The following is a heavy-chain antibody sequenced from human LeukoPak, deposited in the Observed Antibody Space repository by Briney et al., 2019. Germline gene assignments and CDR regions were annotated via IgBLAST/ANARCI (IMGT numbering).Heavy chain of an antibody. CDR3: ARDPHYYDSSGPVGLDRYYYYYYYMDV. Sequence: GGSLRLSCAASGFTFSSYWMHWVRQAPGKGLVWVSRINSDGSSTSYADSVKGRFTISRDNAKNTLYLQMNSLRAEDTAVYYCARDPHYYDSSGPVGLDRYYYYYYYMDVWGKGTTVTVSS. D-gene: IGHD3-22*01. V-gene: IGHV3-74*01. CDR2: INSDGSST. J-gene: IGHJ6*03. CDR1: GFTFSSYW.